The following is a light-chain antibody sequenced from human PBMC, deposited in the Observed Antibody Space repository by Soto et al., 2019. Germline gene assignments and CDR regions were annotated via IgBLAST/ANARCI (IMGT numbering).Light chain of an antibody. CDR3: SSYTSTNTQV. Sequence: QSVLTQPRSVSGSPGQSVTISCTGTTNDVGAYKYVSWYQQHPGKAPKLMIYEVSNRPSGVSNRFSGSKSGNTASVTISGLQAEDEADYYCSSYTSTNTQVFGTGTKVTVL. CDR1: TNDVGAYKY. J-gene: IGLJ1*01. CDR2: EVS. V-gene: IGLV2-14*01.